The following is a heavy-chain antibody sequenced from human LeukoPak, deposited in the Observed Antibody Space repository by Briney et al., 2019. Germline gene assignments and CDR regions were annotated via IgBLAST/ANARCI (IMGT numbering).Heavy chain of an antibody. V-gene: IGHV3-23*01. CDR1: GFTFSSYA. CDR3: AKHSGSYYCFDY. CDR2: ISGSGGST. Sequence: GSLRLSCVASGFTFSSYAMSWVRQAPGKGLEWVSTISGSGGSTYYADTVKGRFTISRDNSKDTLYLQMNSLRAEDTAVYYCAKHSGSYYCFDYLGPAILVTVSS. J-gene: IGHJ4*02. D-gene: IGHD1-26*01.